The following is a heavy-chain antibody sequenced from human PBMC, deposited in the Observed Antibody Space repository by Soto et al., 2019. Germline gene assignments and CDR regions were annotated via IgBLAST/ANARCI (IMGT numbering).Heavy chain of an antibody. CDR3: ATSVNSAMAFDY. V-gene: IGHV1-46*01. D-gene: IGHD5-18*01. CDR2: INPNGGST. CDR1: GYTFTHYY. J-gene: IGHJ4*02. Sequence: QVQLVPSGAEVKTPGASVKLSCKASGYTFTHYYIHWVRQAPGQGLEWMGIINPNGGSTTYAQKFRAGVTMTGDTSTSTVYMELSNLRSDDSAVYYCATSVNSAMAFDYWGQGTLVTVSS.